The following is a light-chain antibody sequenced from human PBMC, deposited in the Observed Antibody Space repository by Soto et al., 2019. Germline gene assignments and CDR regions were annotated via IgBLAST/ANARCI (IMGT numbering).Light chain of an antibody. CDR1: SSDVGNYNF. CDR3: CSYADSNTYWV. Sequence: QSALTQPRSVSGSPGQSVTISCAGTSSDVGNYNFVSWYQQHPGKDPKVMIYDVTKRPSGVPDRFSGSKSGNTDSLTISGRHAEDEGDYYCCSYADSNTYWVFGGGTKLTVL. J-gene: IGLJ3*02. CDR2: DVT. V-gene: IGLV2-11*01.